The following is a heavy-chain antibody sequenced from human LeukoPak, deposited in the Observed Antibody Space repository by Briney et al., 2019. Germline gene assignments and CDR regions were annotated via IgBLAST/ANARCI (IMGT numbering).Heavy chain of an antibody. Sequence: SETLSLTCTVSGGSINSHQWSWIRQPPGKALEWIGNIYYSGSTNYNPSLKSRVTISVDTSKNQFSLKLSSVTAADTAVYYCARDANWGSLDYWGQGTLVTVSS. J-gene: IGHJ4*02. CDR3: ARDANWGSLDY. V-gene: IGHV4-59*11. CDR2: IYYSGST. D-gene: IGHD7-27*01. CDR1: GGSINSHQ.